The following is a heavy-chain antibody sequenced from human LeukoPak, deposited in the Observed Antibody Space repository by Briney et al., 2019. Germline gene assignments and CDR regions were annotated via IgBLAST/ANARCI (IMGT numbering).Heavy chain of an antibody. J-gene: IGHJ1*01. CDR2: ISDSGGGT. CDR3: ARDIVRGEYFQH. CDR1: GFTFSGYA. Sequence: PGGSLRLSCAASGFTFSGYAMSWVRQAPGKGLGWVSAISDSGGGTYYADSVKGRFTISRDNSKDTLYLQMNSLRAEDTAVYYCARDIVRGEYFQHWGQGTLVTVSS. V-gene: IGHV3-23*01. D-gene: IGHD3-16*02.